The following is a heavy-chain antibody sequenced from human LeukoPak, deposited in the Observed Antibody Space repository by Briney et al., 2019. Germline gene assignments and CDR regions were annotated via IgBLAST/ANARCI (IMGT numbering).Heavy chain of an antibody. CDR1: GYTFTSYY. CDR3: ARDSADGPYYDILTGHYDY. D-gene: IGHD3-9*01. Sequence: ASVKVSCKASGYTFTSYYMHWVRQAPGQGLEWMGLINPTGGSTGYAQKFQGRVTMTRDMSTSTVYMELSSLRSEDTAVYYCARDSADGPYYDILTGHYDYWGQGTLVTVSS. J-gene: IGHJ4*02. V-gene: IGHV1-46*01. CDR2: INPTGGST.